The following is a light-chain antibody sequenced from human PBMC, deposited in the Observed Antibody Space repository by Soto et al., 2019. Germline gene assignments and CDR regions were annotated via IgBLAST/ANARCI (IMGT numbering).Light chain of an antibody. CDR2: EVS. V-gene: IGLV2-8*01. CDR1: SSDVGGYNY. Sequence: QSALTQPPSASGSPGQSVTISCTGTSSDVGGYNYVSWYQQHPGKAPKLMIYEVSKRPSGVPDRFSGSKSGNTASLTVSGLQAEDEADYDCSSYACSNNFGVFGGGTKLTVL. CDR3: SSYACSNNFGV. J-gene: IGLJ2*01.